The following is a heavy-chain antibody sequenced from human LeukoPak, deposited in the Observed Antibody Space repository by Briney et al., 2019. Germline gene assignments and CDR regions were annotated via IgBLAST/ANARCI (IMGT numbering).Heavy chain of an antibody. CDR1: GFTFSTYG. J-gene: IGHJ4*02. CDR3: AKDHGGMTTAYFFDY. D-gene: IGHD4-11*01. Sequence: PGGSLRLSCAASGFTFSTYGIHWVRQAPGKGLEWVAFIRYDGGNKDCAESVKGRFTISRDNSKNTLYLQMNSLRAEDTAVYYCAKDHGGMTTAYFFDYWGQGTLVTISS. V-gene: IGHV3-30*02. CDR2: IRYDGGNK.